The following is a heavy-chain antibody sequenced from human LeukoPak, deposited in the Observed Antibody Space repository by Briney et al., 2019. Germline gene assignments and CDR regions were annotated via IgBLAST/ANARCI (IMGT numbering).Heavy chain of an antibody. V-gene: IGHV4-39*01. CDR2: IYYSGST. Sequence: SETLSLTCTVSGGSISSSSYYWGWIRQPPGKGLEWIGSIYYSGSTYYNPSLKSRVTISVDTSKNQLSLKLSSVAAADTAVYYCARHDYGDRDAFDIWGQGTMVTVSS. CDR3: ARHDYGDRDAFDI. J-gene: IGHJ3*02. D-gene: IGHD4-17*01. CDR1: GGSISSSSYY.